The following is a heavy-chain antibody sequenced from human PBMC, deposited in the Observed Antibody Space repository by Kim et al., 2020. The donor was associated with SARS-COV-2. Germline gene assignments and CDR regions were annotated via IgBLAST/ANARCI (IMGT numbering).Heavy chain of an antibody. CDR3: VRELLPPVYHNFD. CDR2: ITGTSNTLSS. CDR1: GFTFSIYS. Sequence: GGSLRLSCAASGFTFSIYSMNWVRQAPGKGLEWVSYITGTSNTLSSHYADSVRGRFLIFRDNAKNSLYLEMNGLRDEDTAMYYSVRELLPPVYHNFD. D-gene: IGHD2-2*01. V-gene: IGHV3-48*02. J-gene: IGHJ4*01.